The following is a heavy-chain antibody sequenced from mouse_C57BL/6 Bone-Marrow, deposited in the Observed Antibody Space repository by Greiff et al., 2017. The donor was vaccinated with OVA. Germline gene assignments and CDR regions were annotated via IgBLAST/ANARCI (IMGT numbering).Heavy chain of an antibody. V-gene: IGHV2-4*01. Sequence: VQLQQSGPGLVQPSQSLSITCTVSGFSLTSYGVHWVRQPPGKGLEWLGVIWSGGSTDYNAAFISRLSISKDNSKSQVFFKMNSLQADDTAIYYCAKKGPDYYGSSYDAMDYWGQGTSVTVSS. J-gene: IGHJ4*01. CDR1: GFSLTSYG. D-gene: IGHD1-1*01. CDR3: AKKGPDYYGSSYDAMDY. CDR2: IWSGGST.